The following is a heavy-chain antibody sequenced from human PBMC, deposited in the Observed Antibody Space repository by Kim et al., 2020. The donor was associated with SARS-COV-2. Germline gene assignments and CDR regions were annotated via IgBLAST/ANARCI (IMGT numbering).Heavy chain of an antibody. Sequence: GGSLRLSCTTSGFDFAYSAMSWVRQAPGKGLEWIGFIRSEAHTGTTGHAASVEGRFTVSRDDANSVAYLQMNSLKTEDTAVYYCTADRGGDRGVGAVWGRSGYFGDWAQIDYWGQGALVTVSS. CDR2: IRSEAHTGTT. V-gene: IGHV3-49*04. J-gene: IGHJ4*02. CDR3: TADRGGDRGVGAVWGRSGYFGDWAQIDY. D-gene: IGHD3-16*01. CDR1: GFDFAYSA.